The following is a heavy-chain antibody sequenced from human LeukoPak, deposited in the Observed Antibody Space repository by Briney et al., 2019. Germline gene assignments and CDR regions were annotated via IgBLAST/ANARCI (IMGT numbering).Heavy chain of an antibody. CDR1: GFTFDDYG. CDR3: AKDRFSVTTRGYYFDY. CDR2: INWNGGST. Sequence: WTGGSLRLSCAASGFTFDDYGMSWVRQAPGKGLEWVSGINWNGGSTGYADSVKGRFTISRDNSKNTLYLQMNSLRAEDTAVYYCAKDRFSVTTRGYYFDYWGQGTLVTVSS. V-gene: IGHV3-20*04. D-gene: IGHD4-17*01. J-gene: IGHJ4*02.